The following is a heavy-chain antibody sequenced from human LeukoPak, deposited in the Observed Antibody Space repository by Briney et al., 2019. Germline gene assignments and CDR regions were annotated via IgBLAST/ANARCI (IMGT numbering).Heavy chain of an antibody. V-gene: IGHV3-74*01. D-gene: IGHD3-16*01. CDR3: ARLSFIDYVWSRSWFDP. CDR2: INTDGSVT. Sequence: GGSLRLSCAGSGFIFSGYWLHWVRQAPGKGLVWVSRINTDGSVTNYADSVKGRFTISRDSAKNTLYLQMSSLRAEDTAVYYCARLSFIDYVWSRSWFDPWGQGTLVTVSS. J-gene: IGHJ5*02. CDR1: GFIFSGYW.